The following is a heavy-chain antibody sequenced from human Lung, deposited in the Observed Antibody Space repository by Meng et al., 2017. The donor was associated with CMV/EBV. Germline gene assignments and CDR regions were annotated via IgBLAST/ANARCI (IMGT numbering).Heavy chain of an antibody. D-gene: IGHD2-15*01. Sequence: ASVKVSCKASGYTFTTYDINWVRQATGQGLEWMGWMNPNSGNTGYAQKFQGRVTMTRVTSISTAYMELSSLTSDDTAVYYCARTRIEVEPDGTKIKYYNYGMDVWGQGTXVTVSS. CDR3: ARTRIEVEPDGTKIKYYNYGMDV. V-gene: IGHV1-8*01. J-gene: IGHJ6*02. CDR2: MNPNSGNT. CDR1: GYTFTTYD.